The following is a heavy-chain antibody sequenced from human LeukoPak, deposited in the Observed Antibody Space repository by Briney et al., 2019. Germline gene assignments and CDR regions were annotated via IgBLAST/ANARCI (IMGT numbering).Heavy chain of an antibody. V-gene: IGHV3-33*01. J-gene: IGHJ4*02. CDR2: IWYDGSNK. Sequence: PGRSPRLSCAASGFTFSSYGMHWVRQAPGKGLEWVAVIWYDGSNKYYADSVKGRFTISRDNSKNTLYLQLNSLRAEDTAVYYCARDTVNADYWGQGTLVSVSS. CDR1: GFTFSSYG. D-gene: IGHD4-17*01. CDR3: ARDTVNADY.